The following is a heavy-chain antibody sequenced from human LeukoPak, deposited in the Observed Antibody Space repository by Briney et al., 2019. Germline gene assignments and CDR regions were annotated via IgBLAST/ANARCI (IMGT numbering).Heavy chain of an antibody. D-gene: IGHD6-13*01. Sequence: GGSLRLSCAASGFTFSDYYMSWIRQAPGKGLEWVSYISSSSSYTNYADSVKGRFTISRDNAMNSLYLLMTSLRVEDTAVYYCARDSAGTVWFDPWGQGTLVTVSS. CDR1: GFTFSDYY. J-gene: IGHJ5*02. V-gene: IGHV3-11*06. CDR2: ISSSSSYT. CDR3: ARDSAGTVWFDP.